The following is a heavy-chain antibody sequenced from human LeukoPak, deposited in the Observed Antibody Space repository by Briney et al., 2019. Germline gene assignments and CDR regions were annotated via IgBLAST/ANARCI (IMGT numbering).Heavy chain of an antibody. D-gene: IGHD3-10*01. J-gene: IGHJ4*02. CDR3: AAKILGSAPFDF. Sequence: QSGGSLRLSCAASGFTFSTYGMAWARQVPGNRLEWVSSIGATGGLISYADSVKGRFTVSSSEKTFYLQMNSLRAEDTAVYFCAAKILGSAPFDFWGQGTLVTVSA. V-gene: IGHV3-23*01. CDR1: GFTFSTYG. CDR2: IGATGGLI.